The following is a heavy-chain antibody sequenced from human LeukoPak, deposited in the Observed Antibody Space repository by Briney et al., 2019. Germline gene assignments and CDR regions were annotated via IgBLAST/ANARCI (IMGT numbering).Heavy chain of an antibody. CDR2: IYYSGST. D-gene: IGHD3-22*01. J-gene: IGHJ4*02. CDR3: ARDRDCYDSSGYTQ. Sequence: SETLSLTCTVSGGSISSGGYYWSSIRQHPGKGLEWIGYIYYSGSTYYNPSLKSRVTISVDTSKNQFSLKLSSVTAADTVVYYWARDRDCYDSSGYTQWGQGTLVTVSS. V-gene: IGHV4-31*03. CDR1: GGSISSGGYY.